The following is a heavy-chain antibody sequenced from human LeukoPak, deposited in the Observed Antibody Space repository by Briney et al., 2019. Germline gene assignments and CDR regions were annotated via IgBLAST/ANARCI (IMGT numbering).Heavy chain of an antibody. D-gene: IGHD5-18*01. CDR3: TRGYSYGLGGGDY. Sequence: GGSLTLSCAAAGFTFTDYSMNWVRQAPGKGLEWVSTISSDSGHIYYADSVKGRFTISRDNAKNSLYLQMNSLRAEDTAVYYCTRGYSYGLGGGDYWGQGTLVTVSS. J-gene: IGHJ4*02. CDR1: GFTFTDYS. V-gene: IGHV3-21*04. CDR2: ISSDSGHI.